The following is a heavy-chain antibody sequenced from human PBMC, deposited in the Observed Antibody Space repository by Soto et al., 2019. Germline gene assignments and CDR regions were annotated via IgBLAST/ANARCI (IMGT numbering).Heavy chain of an antibody. D-gene: IGHD6-19*01. CDR1: GFTFSRYA. V-gene: IGHV3-23*01. CDR3: AKEPFGTAVVGTFDY. Sequence: EVQLLESWGGLVQPGGSLRLSCAASGFTFSRYAMSWVRQAPGKGLEWVSSISGSGGTTYYADSVKGRFTISRDNSKNMLYLQMNSLRAEDTAVYYCAKEPFGTAVVGTFDYWGQGTLVTVSS. CDR2: ISGSGGTT. J-gene: IGHJ4*02.